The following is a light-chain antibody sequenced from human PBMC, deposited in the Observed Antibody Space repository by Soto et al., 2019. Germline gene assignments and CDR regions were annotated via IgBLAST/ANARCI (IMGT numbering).Light chain of an antibody. J-gene: IGKJ3*01. Sequence: EIVLTQSPGTLSLSPGEGATLSCRASQSVSSSYLAWYQQKPGQAPRLLIYGASSRATGIPDRFSGSGSGTAFTLTITRLEPEDFAVYYCQQYGSSPLFTFGPGTKVDV. CDR1: QSVSSSY. CDR3: QQYGSSPLFT. V-gene: IGKV3-20*01. CDR2: GAS.